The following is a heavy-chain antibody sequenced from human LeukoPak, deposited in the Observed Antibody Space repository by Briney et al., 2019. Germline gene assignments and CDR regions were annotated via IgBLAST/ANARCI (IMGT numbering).Heavy chain of an antibody. D-gene: IGHD2/OR15-2a*01. V-gene: IGHV4-59*01. Sequence: PSETLSLTCTVSGGSISSYYWSWIRQPPGKGLEWIGYIYCSGSTKYNPSLKSRVTMSVDTSKNQLSLKLRSVTAADTAVYYCARNTFYGFFDLWGRGTLVTVSS. CDR1: GGSISSYY. CDR2: IYCSGST. J-gene: IGHJ2*01. CDR3: ARNTFYGFFDL.